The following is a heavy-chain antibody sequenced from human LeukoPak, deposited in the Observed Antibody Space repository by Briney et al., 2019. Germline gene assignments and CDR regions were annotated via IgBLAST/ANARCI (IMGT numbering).Heavy chain of an antibody. Sequence: GGSLRLSCAASGFTFSSYTLNWVRQAPGKGLEWVSYISSSSDIISYADSVKGRFTISRDNAKNSLYLQMNSLRDEDTAVYYCARDCDYSFDSWGQGTLVTVSS. J-gene: IGHJ4*02. CDR3: ARDCDYSFDS. CDR2: ISSSSDII. CDR1: GFTFSSYT. V-gene: IGHV3-48*02. D-gene: IGHD2-21*01.